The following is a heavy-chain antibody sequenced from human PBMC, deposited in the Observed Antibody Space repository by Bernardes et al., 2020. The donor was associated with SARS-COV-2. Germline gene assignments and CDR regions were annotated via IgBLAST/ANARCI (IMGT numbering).Heavy chain of an antibody. CDR3: ARDLFGAYDY. D-gene: IGHD3-10*02. CDR2: VDNDGFTT. CDR1: GFTFNNFW. Sequence: GGSLRLSCAAFGFTFNNFWMHWVRQTPGEGLEWVSHVDNDGFTTNYAESVKCRFTISRDNAKNTLFLKMNSLRAEDTAVYYCARDLFGAYDYWGQGALVTVSS. V-gene: IGHV3-74*01. J-gene: IGHJ4*02.